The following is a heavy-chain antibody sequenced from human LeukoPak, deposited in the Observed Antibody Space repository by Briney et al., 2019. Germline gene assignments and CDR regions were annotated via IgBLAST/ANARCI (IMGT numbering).Heavy chain of an antibody. CDR3: ARYYYDSGGYYSVADY. V-gene: IGHV4-4*02. J-gene: IGHJ4*02. CDR2: IYHSGST. Sequence: PSETLSLTCAVSGGSISSSNWWSWVRQPPGKGLEWIGEIYHSGSTNYNPSLKSRVTISVDKSKNQFSLKLSSVTAADTAVYYCARYYYDSGGYYSVADYWGQGTLVTVSS. CDR1: GGSISSSNW. D-gene: IGHD3-22*01.